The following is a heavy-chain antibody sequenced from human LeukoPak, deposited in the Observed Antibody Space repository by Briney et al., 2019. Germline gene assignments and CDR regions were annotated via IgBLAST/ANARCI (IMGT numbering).Heavy chain of an antibody. Sequence: SETLSLTCTVSGGSISSSSYYWGWIRQPPGKGLEWIGSIYYSGSTYYNPSLKSRVAMSVDTSKNQFSLKLSSVTAADTAVYYCARKMSYSSSWYFDYWGQGTLVTVSS. J-gene: IGHJ4*02. CDR1: GGSISSSSYY. V-gene: IGHV4-39*07. CDR2: IYYSGST. D-gene: IGHD6-13*01. CDR3: ARKMSYSSSWYFDY.